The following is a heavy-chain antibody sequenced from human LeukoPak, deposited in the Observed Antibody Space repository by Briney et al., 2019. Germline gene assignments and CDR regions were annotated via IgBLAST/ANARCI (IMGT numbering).Heavy chain of an antibody. J-gene: IGHJ4*02. CDR1: GYSISSAYY. CDR3: ARFRTDDTSGYYGGSFDY. V-gene: IGHV4-38-2*02. CDR2: IDHSGRT. D-gene: IGHD3-22*01. Sequence: PSETLSLTCTVSGYSISSAYYWGWIRQSPGKGLEWIASIDHSGRTYYNPSLKSRVTISVDTSKNQFSLKLSSVTAADTAVYYCARFRTDDTSGYYGGSFDYWGQGTLVTVSS.